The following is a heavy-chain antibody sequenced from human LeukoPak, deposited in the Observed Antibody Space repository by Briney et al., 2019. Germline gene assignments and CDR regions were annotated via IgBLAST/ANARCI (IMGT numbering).Heavy chain of an antibody. J-gene: IGHJ4*02. CDR3: AKDPGRDGWSYFDY. V-gene: IGHV3-30*02. D-gene: IGHD6-19*01. Sequence: GGSLRLSCVASGFTFSSYGMHWARQVPGKGLEWVAFVRNDGNNKYYVDSVKGRFTISRDNSKNTLYLQMNSLRVEDTAVYYCAKDPGRDGWSYFDYWGQGTLVTVSS. CDR1: GFTFSSYG. CDR2: VRNDGNNK.